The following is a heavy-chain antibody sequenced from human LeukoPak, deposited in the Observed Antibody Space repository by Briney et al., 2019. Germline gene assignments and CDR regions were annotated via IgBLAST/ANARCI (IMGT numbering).Heavy chain of an antibody. CDR1: GYTFTSYY. D-gene: IGHD4-23*01. Sequence: SVKVSCKASGYTFTSYYMHWVRQAPGQGLEGMGRILPILGIEIYAQKFQGRVTITADKSTSTAYMELSSVRSEDTAVYYCARGPYGGNAWFDPWGQGTLVTVSS. CDR2: ILPILGIE. V-gene: IGHV1-69*04. J-gene: IGHJ5*02. CDR3: ARGPYGGNAWFDP.